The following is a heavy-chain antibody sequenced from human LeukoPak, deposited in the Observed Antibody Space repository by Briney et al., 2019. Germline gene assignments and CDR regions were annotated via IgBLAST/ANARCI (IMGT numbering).Heavy chain of an antibody. J-gene: IGHJ4*02. CDR2: MNPNSGNT. CDR3: ARGATTDYSLDY. CDR1: GYTFTSYD. Sequence: ASVKVSCKASGYTFTSYDINWVRQATGQGLEWMGWMNPNSGNTGYAQKFQGRVTVTRNTSISTAYMELSSLRSEDTAVYYCARGATTDYSLDYWGQGTLVTVSS. D-gene: IGHD4-11*01. V-gene: IGHV1-8*01.